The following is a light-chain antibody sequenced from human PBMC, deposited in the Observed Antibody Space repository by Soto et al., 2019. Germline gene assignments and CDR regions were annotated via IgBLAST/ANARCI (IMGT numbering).Light chain of an antibody. CDR1: SSDVGRYNL. Sequence: QSALTQPASVSGSPGQSITISCTGGSSDVGRYNLVSWYQQHPGKAPKLMIYEVSKRPSEVSSRFSGSKSGNTASLTISGLQAEDEADYYCCSYAGTRTYVFGTGTKVTVL. CDR2: EVS. CDR3: CSYAGTRTYV. V-gene: IGLV2-23*02. J-gene: IGLJ1*01.